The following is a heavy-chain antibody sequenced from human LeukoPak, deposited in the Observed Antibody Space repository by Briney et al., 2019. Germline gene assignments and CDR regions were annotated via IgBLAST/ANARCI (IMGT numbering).Heavy chain of an antibody. V-gene: IGHV4-59*01. CDR2: IYYSGGT. CDR1: SVSISSYY. J-gene: IGHJ6*02. Sequence: PSETLSLTCTVSSVSISSYYWSWIRQPPGKGLEWIAYIYYSGGTNYNPSLKSRVTISVDTSKNQFSLKLSSVTAADTAVYYCARFTGGYGMDVWGQGTTVTVSS. D-gene: IGHD1-1*01. CDR3: ARFTGGYGMDV.